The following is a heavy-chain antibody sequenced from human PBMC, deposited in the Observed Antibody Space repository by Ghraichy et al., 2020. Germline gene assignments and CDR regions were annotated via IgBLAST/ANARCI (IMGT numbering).Heavy chain of an antibody. J-gene: IGHJ6*03. V-gene: IGHV3-21*01. D-gene: IGHD3-9*01. Sequence: GSLRLSCAASGFTFSSYSMNWVRQAPGKGLEWVSSISSSSSYIYYADSVKGRFTISRDNAKNSLYLQMNNLRAEDTAVYYCAKNKIYDILTGYTSYRYYYMDVWGKGTTVTVSS. CDR3: AKNKIYDILTGYTSYRYYYMDV. CDR2: ISSSSSYI. CDR1: GFTFSSYS.